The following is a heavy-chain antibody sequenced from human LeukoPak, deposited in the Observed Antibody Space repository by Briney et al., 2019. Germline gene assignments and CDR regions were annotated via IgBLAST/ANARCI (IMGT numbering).Heavy chain of an antibody. Sequence: GGSLRLSCAASGFTFSSYAMHWVRQAPGKGLEWVAVISYDGSSKYYADSVKGRFTISRDNSKNTLYLQMNSLRAEDTAVYYCARDRRAGLRYFDWLTNYYYYGMDVWGKGTTVTVSS. J-gene: IGHJ6*04. CDR3: ARDRRAGLRYFDWLTNYYYYGMDV. CDR2: ISYDGSSK. V-gene: IGHV3-30*04. D-gene: IGHD3-9*01. CDR1: GFTFSSYA.